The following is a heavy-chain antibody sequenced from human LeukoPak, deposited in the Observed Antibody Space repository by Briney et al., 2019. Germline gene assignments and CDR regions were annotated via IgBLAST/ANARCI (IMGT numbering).Heavy chain of an antibody. CDR1: GFTVSSNY. CDR3: ARGPRGGYYGMDV. V-gene: IGHV3-66*01. D-gene: IGHD3-16*01. J-gene: IGHJ6*02. Sequence: PGGSLRLSCAVSGFTVSSNYMSWVRQAPGKGLEWVSVIYSGGSTYYADSVKGRFTISRDNSKNTLYLQMNSLRAEDTAVYYCARGPRGGYYGMDVWGQGTTVTVSS. CDR2: IYSGGST.